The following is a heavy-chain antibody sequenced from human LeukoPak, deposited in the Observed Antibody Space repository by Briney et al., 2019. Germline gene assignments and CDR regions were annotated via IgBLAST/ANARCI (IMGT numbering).Heavy chain of an antibody. D-gene: IGHD4-17*01. V-gene: IGHV1-8*01. Sequence: ASVKVSCKASGYTFTSYDINWVRQATGQGLEWMGWMNPNSGNTGYAQKFRGRVTMTRNTAISTAYMELSSLRSEDTAVYYCARLVRDDYGDLDYWGQGTLVTVSS. CDR3: ARLVRDDYGDLDY. CDR2: MNPNSGNT. J-gene: IGHJ4*02. CDR1: GYTFTSYD.